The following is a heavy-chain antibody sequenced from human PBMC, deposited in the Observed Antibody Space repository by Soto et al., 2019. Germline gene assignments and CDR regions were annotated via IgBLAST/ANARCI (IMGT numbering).Heavy chain of an antibody. CDR1: GGSISSGGYY. CDR2: IYYSGST. CDR3: AIGRLHLRELSCFDY. D-gene: IGHD3-16*02. J-gene: IGHJ4*02. V-gene: IGHV4-31*03. Sequence: SETLSLTCTVSGGSISSGGYYWSWIRQHPGKGLEWIGYIYYSGSTYYNPSLKSRVTISVDTSKNQFSLKLSSVTAADTAVYYCAIGRLHLRELSCFDYWGQGTLVSGSS.